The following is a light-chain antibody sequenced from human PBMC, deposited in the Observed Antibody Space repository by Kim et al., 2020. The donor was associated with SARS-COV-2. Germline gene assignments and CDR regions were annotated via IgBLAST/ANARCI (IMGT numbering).Light chain of an antibody. CDR1: QSVSSNF. Sequence: ENVLTQSPGTLSLSPGERATLSCRASQSVSSNFLAWYQQKAGQAPRLLIYSASSRASGIPDRFSGSGSGTDFILTISTLEPEDFAVYYCHQYGTSPETFGQGTKVEIK. V-gene: IGKV3-20*01. CDR2: SAS. J-gene: IGKJ1*01. CDR3: HQYGTSPET.